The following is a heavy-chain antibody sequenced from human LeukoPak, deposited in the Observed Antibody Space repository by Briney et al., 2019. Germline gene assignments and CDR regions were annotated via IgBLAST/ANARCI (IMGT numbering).Heavy chain of an antibody. CDR3: ARGFSSSWYAVGY. V-gene: IGHV3-33*01. Sequence: GGSLRLSCAASGFTFSSYGMHWVRQAPGKGLEWVAVIRYDGSNKYYADSVKGRFTISRDNSKNTLYLQMNSLRAEDTAVYYCARGFSSSWYAVGYWGQGTLVTVSS. CDR1: GFTFSSYG. CDR2: IRYDGSNK. D-gene: IGHD6-13*01. J-gene: IGHJ4*02.